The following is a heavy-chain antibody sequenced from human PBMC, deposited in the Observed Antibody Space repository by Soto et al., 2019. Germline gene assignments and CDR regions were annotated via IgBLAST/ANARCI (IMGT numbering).Heavy chain of an antibody. V-gene: IGHV4-4*02. CDR1: GCSISSSNW. D-gene: IGHD1-26*01. CDR2: IYHSGST. CDR3: ARGGSGSHHGAFDL. J-gene: IGHJ3*01. Sequence: QVQLQESGPGLVKPSGTLSLTCAVSGCSISSSNWWSWVRQPPGKGLEWIGEIYHSGSTNYNPFRKSRVTISVDKSNNPFSLKVSSVTAADTAVYHRARGGSGSHHGAFDLWGQGTIVTVSS.